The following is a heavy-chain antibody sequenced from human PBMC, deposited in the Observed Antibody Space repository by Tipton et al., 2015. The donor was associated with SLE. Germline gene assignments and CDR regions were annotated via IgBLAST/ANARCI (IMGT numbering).Heavy chain of an antibody. CDR3: ARSEGIRDFFDY. J-gene: IGHJ4*02. V-gene: IGHV4-59*08. CDR1: GGSISSYD. CDR2: ISFSGST. Sequence: TLSLTCTVSGGSISSYDWSWIRQSPGKGLEWIGYISFSGSTNYNPSLRSRVTMSVDTSKNLFSLKLSSVTAADTAVYYCARSEGIRDFFDYWGQGTLVTVSS. D-gene: IGHD2-15*01.